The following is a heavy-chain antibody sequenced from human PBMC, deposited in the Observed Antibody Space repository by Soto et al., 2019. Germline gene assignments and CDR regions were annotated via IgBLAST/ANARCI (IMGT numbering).Heavy chain of an antibody. V-gene: IGHV1-3*01. CDR2: INAGNGNT. J-gene: IGHJ3*02. Sequence: GASVKVSCKASGYTFTSYAMHWVRQAPGQRLEWMGWINAGNGNTKYSQKFQGRVTITADESTSTAYMELSSLRSEDTAVYYCARDGPYSSGWLQNAFDIWGQGTMVTVSS. CDR3: ARDGPYSSGWLQNAFDI. D-gene: IGHD6-13*01. CDR1: GYTFTSYA.